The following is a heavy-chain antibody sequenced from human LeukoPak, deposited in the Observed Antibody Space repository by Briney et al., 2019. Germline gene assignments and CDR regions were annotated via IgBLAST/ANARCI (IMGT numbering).Heavy chain of an antibody. Sequence: GESLKISCKGSGYSFTSYWISWVRQMPGKGLEWMGRIDPSDSYTNYSPSFQGHVTISADKSISAAYLQWSSLKASDTAMYYCARHDSSSWYSVDYWGQGTLVTVSS. CDR1: GYSFTSYW. D-gene: IGHD6-13*01. CDR3: ARHDSSSWYSVDY. CDR2: IDPSDSYT. J-gene: IGHJ4*02. V-gene: IGHV5-10-1*01.